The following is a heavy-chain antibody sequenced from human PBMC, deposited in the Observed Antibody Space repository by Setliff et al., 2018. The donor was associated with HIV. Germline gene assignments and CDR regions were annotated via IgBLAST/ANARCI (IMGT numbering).Heavy chain of an antibody. D-gene: IGHD6-13*01. CDR1: GGTLSNYV. CDR2: IIPMYNIP. CDR3: ARDQTGVAAAAFGGGSAWSDEGFDI. Sequence: SVKVSCKTSGGTLSNYVMTWARQAPGQGLEWMGMIIPMYNIPAYAQKFQGRVTFTADESTSTAYMELSSLSSEDTAVYYCARDQTGVAAAAFGGGSAWSDEGFDIWGQGTMVTVSS. J-gene: IGHJ3*02. V-gene: IGHV1-69*13.